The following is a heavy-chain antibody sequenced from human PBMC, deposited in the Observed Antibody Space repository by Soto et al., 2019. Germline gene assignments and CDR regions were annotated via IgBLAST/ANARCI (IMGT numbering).Heavy chain of an antibody. V-gene: IGHV3-30-3*01. J-gene: IGHJ4*02. CDR3: ARDPSNSSWGGY. CDR2: ISYDGSNK. CDR1: GFTFSSYA. D-gene: IGHD6-13*01. Sequence: QVPLVESGGGVVQPGRSLRLSCAASGFTFSSYAMHWVRQAPGKGLEWVAVISYDGSNKYYADSVKGRFTISRDNSKNTLYLQMNSLRAEDTAVYYCARDPSNSSWGGYWGQGTLVTVSS.